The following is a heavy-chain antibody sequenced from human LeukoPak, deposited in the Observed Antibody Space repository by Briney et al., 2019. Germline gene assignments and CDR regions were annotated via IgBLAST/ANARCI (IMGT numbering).Heavy chain of an antibody. D-gene: IGHD1-26*01. CDR3: ARRGSGYAFDI. CDR1: GGSISSYY. Sequence: PSETLSLTCTVSGGSISSYYWSWIRQPPGKGLEWIGYIYTSGSTNYNPSLKSRVTISVDTSKNQFTLKLSSVTAADTAVYYCARRGSGYAFDIWGQGTMVTVSS. CDR2: IYTSGST. J-gene: IGHJ3*02. V-gene: IGHV4-4*08.